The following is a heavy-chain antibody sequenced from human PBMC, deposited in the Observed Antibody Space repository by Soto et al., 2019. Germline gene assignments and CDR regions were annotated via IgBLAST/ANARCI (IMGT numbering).Heavy chain of an antibody. CDR2: INWNSGSI. D-gene: IGHD6-13*01. Sequence: EVQLVESGGGLVQPGRSLRLSCAASGFTFDDYAMHWVRQVPGKGLEWVSGINWNSGSIGYGDSVKGRFAISRDNGKNSLQLQMNSLSAEDTAFYYCVKDESINWYSGHFRHWGQGTLVTVSS. V-gene: IGHV3-9*01. J-gene: IGHJ1*01. CDR3: VKDESINWYSGHFRH. CDR1: GFTFDDYA.